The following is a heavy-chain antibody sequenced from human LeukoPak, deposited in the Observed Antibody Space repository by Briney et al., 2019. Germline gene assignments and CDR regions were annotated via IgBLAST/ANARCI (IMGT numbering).Heavy chain of an antibody. Sequence: PGRSLRLSCAASGFTFSSYAMHWVRQAPGKGLEWVAVILSDGNNNYYADSVKGRFTISRDTSKNTLYLQMNSLRAEDTAVYYCAKDSSIAANWYFDLWGRGTLVTVSS. D-gene: IGHD6-13*01. CDR2: ILSDGNNN. CDR3: AKDSSIAANWYFDL. CDR1: GFTFSSYA. J-gene: IGHJ2*01. V-gene: IGHV3-30-3*01.